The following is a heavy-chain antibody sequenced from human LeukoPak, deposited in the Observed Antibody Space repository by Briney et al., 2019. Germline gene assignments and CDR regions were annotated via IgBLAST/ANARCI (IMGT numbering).Heavy chain of an antibody. CDR1: GFTFSSYA. CDR3: ANKPGRYCSGGNCYPTVGY. Sequence: GGSLRLSCAASGFTFSSYAMSWVRQAPGKGLEWVSAISGSGGSTYYADSVKGRFTISRDNSKNTLYLQMNSLRAEDTAVYYCANKPGRYCSGGNCYPTVGYWGQGTLVTVSS. V-gene: IGHV3-23*01. CDR2: ISGSGGST. D-gene: IGHD2-15*01. J-gene: IGHJ4*02.